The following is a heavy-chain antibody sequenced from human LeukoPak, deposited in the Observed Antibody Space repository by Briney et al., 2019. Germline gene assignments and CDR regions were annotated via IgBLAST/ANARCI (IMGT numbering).Heavy chain of an antibody. D-gene: IGHD1-26*01. CDR3: ARSYSPDFDY. V-gene: IGHV6-1*01. J-gene: IGHJ4*02. CDR2: TCYRSKWYH. Sequence: SQTLSLTCAISGDSVSSSSSAWNWIRQSPSRGLEWLGRTCYRSKWYHDYAVSVKSRITINPDTSKNQFSLQLNSVTPEDTAVYYCARSYSPDFDYWGQGTLVTVSS. CDR1: GDSVSSSSSA.